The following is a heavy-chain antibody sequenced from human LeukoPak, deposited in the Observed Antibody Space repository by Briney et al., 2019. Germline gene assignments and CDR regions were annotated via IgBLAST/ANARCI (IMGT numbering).Heavy chain of an antibody. J-gene: IGHJ3*02. D-gene: IGHD4-17*01. CDR3: ARDVGHYGDYDAFDI. V-gene: IGHV1-46*01. CDR2: INPSGGST. Sequence: ASVKLSCTATGYTFTSYYMHWVRQAPRQGLEWMGIINPSGGSTSYAQKFQGRVTMTRDTSTSTVYMELSSLRSEDTAVYYCARDVGHYGDYDAFDIWGQGTMVTVSS. CDR1: GYTFTSYY.